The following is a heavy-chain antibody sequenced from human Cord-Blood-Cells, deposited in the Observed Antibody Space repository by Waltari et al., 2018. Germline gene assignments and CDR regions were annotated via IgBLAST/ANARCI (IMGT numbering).Heavy chain of an antibody. V-gene: IGHV1-69*09. CDR1: GGTFRSYA. J-gene: IGHJ6*03. Sequence: QVQLVQSGAEVKKPGSSVKVSCKASGGTFRSYAISWVRRAPGQGLDWMGRIIPILGIANYAQKFQGRVTITADKSTSTAYMELSSLRSEDTAVYYCARGPEGAGDYYYYMDVWGKGTTVTVSS. D-gene: IGHD6-19*01. CDR2: IIPILGIA. CDR3: ARGPEGAGDYYYYMDV.